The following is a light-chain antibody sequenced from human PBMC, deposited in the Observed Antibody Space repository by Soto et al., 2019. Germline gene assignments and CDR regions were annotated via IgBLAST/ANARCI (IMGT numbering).Light chain of an antibody. CDR1: SSDVGGFNS. J-gene: IGLJ1*01. CDR3: CSYAGSYSYA. CDR2: DVN. Sequence: QSALPQPRSVSGSPGQSVTISCTGTSSDVGGFNSVSWYQQHPGKAPKLMIYDVNKRPSGVPDRFSGSKSGSTASLTISGLQAEDEADYYCCSYAGSYSYAFATGTKVTV. V-gene: IGLV2-11*01.